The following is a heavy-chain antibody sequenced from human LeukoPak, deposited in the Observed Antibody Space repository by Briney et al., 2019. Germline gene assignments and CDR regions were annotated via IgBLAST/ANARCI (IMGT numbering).Heavy chain of an antibody. CDR1: GFTFSSYW. J-gene: IGHJ4*02. CDR3: ARDKRVGATHFDY. CDR2: IGQDGTEI. V-gene: IGHV3-7*01. Sequence: GGSLRLSCAASGFTFSSYWMTWVRQAPGKGLEWVANIGQDGTEIYYVDSVKGRFTISRDNAKNSLYLQMNSLRAEGTAVYYCARDKRVGATHFDYWGQGTLVTVSS. D-gene: IGHD1-26*01.